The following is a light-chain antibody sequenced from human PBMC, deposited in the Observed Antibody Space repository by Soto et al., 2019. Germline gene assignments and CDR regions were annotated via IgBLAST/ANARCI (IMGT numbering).Light chain of an antibody. V-gene: IGKV1-5*01. J-gene: IGKJ2*01. Sequence: DIQMTQSPSTLSASVGDRVTITCRASQSINGWLAWYQQKPGKAPKVLIYEASRLGSGVPSRLSGSGSGTEFTLTISSLQPDDFATYYCQQYNGYFGQGTKLEIK. CDR2: EAS. CDR3: QQYNGY. CDR1: QSINGW.